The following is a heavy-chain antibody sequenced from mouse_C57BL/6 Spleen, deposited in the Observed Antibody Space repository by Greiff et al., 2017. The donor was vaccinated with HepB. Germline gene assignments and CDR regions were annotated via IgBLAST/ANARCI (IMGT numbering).Heavy chain of an antibody. J-gene: IGHJ1*03. CDR1: GFTFSSYT. V-gene: IGHV5-9*01. Sequence: EVQLVESGGGLVKPGGSLKLSCAASGFTFSSYTMSWVRQTPEKRLEWVATISGGGGNTYYPDSVKGRFTISRDNAKNTLYLQMSSLRSEDNALYYCARRYDGYYRYFDVWGTGTTVTVSS. D-gene: IGHD2-3*01. CDR3: ARRYDGYYRYFDV. CDR2: ISGGGGNT.